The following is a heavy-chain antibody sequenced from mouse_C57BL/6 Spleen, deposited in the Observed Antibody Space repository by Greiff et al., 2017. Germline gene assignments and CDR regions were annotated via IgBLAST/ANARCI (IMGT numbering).Heavy chain of an antibody. V-gene: IGHV10-1*01. CDR2: IRSKSNNYAT. CDR1: GFSFNTYA. Sequence: EVKLMESGGGLVQPKGSLKLSCAASGFSFNTYAMNWVRQAPGQGLEWVARIRSKSNNYATYYADSGKDRFTISRDDSESMLYLQMNNLKTEDTAMYYCVRSLDSAGHFDYWGQGTTLTVSS. D-gene: IGHD3-2*02. CDR3: VRSLDSAGHFDY. J-gene: IGHJ2*01.